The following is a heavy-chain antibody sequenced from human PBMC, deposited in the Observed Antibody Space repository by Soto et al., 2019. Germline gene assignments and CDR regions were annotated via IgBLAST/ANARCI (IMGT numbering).Heavy chain of an antibody. D-gene: IGHD1-1*01. CDR2: IIPIFGTA. Sequence: SVKVSCKASGGNFSSYAISWVRQAPGQGLEWMGGIIPIFGTANYAQKFQGRVTITADKSTSTAYMELSSLRSEDTAVYYCARAGTPSAHYYYGMDVWGQGTTVTVSS. CDR3: ARAGTPSAHYYYGMDV. V-gene: IGHV1-69*06. CDR1: GGNFSSYA. J-gene: IGHJ6*02.